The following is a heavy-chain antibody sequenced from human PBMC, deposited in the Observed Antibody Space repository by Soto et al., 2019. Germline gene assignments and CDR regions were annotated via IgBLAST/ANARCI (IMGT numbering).Heavy chain of an antibody. Sequence: SEALSLSCPVTRGSITGYYWSWVRQPPGKGLEWIGYIYYSGTHNYNPSLSSRLTISVDTSKNLFSLKLNSVTAADTAVYYCARVQMATLYFDDWGQGTLVTVSS. V-gene: IGHV4-59*01. D-gene: IGHD5-12*01. J-gene: IGHJ4*02. CDR3: ARVQMATLYFDD. CDR2: IYYSGTH. CDR1: RGSITGYY.